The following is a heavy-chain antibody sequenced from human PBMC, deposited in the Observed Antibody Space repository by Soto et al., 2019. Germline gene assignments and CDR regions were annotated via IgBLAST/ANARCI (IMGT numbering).Heavy chain of an antibody. CDR2: ISTNGVGT. CDR1: GFTVSGYA. CDR3: ARRARPDFYYMDV. J-gene: IGHJ6*03. V-gene: IGHV3-64*01. Sequence: EVQLVESGGGLAQPGGSLRLSCAASGFTVSGYAMDWVRQAPGKGLEYVSSISTNGVGTYYANSVQGRFTISRDNSKNTVYLQMGSLRPEDMAVYYCARRARPDFYYMDVWGTGTTVTVSS. D-gene: IGHD6-6*01.